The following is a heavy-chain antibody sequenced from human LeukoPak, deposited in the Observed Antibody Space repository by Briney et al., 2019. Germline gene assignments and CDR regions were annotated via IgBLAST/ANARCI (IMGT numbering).Heavy chain of an antibody. CDR1: GFTFSSYG. J-gene: IGHJ4*02. Sequence: GGSLRLSCAASGFTFSSYGMHWVRQAPGKGLEWVAVISYDRSNKYYADSVKGRFTISRDNSKNTLYLQMNSLRAEDTAVYYCAKGIVGATTWYADYWGQGTLVTVSS. V-gene: IGHV3-30*18. D-gene: IGHD1-26*01. CDR2: ISYDRSNK. CDR3: AKGIVGATTWYADY.